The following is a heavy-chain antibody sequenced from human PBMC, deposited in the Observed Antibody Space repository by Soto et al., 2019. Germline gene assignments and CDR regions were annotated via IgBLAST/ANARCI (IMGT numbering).Heavy chain of an antibody. CDR1: GYTFTSYG. J-gene: IGHJ5*02. V-gene: IGHV1-18*01. Sequence: ASVKVSCQASGYTFTSYGISWLREAPGQGLEWMGWISAYNGNTNYAQKLQGRVTMTTDTSTSTAYMELRSLRSDDTAVYYCARDWFPPHGHWFDPWGQGTLVTVSS. D-gene: IGHD3-10*01. CDR3: ARDWFPPHGHWFDP. CDR2: ISAYNGNT.